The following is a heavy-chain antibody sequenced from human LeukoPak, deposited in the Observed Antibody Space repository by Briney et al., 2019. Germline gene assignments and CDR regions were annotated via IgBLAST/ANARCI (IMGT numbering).Heavy chain of an antibody. CDR3: ANDGRSMVRGVHDAFDI. J-gene: IGHJ3*02. CDR2: IRYDGSNK. Sequence: GGSLRLSCAASGFTFSSYGMHWVRQAPGKGLEWVAFIRYDGSNKYYADSVKGRFTIPRDNSKNTLYLQMNSLRAEDTAVYYCANDGRSMVRGVHDAFDIWGQGTMVTVSS. CDR1: GFTFSSYG. V-gene: IGHV3-30*02. D-gene: IGHD3-10*01.